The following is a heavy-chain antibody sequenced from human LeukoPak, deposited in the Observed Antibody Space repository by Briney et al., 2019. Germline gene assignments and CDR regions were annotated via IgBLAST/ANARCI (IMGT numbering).Heavy chain of an antibody. CDR1: GFTFSSYA. J-gene: IGHJ6*02. CDR3: AKVSRAITGTNYYGMDV. CDR2: ISGSGGST. Sequence: PAGGSLRLSCAASGFTFSSYALSWVRQAPGKGLEWVSAISGSGGSTYYADSVKGRFTISRDNSKNTLYLQMNSLRAEDTAVYYCAKVSRAITGTNYYGMDVWGQGTTVTVFS. V-gene: IGHV3-23*01. D-gene: IGHD1-20*01.